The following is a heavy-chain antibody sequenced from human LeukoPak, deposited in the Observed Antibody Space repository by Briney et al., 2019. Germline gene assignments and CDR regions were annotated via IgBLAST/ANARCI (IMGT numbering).Heavy chain of an antibody. D-gene: IGHD3-9*01. J-gene: IGHJ3*02. CDR1: GGAISSGSYY. CDR3: ARFSLLRHFDWNYAFDI. CDR2: IYTSGST. Sequence: SETLSLTCTVSGGAISSGSYYWSWIRQPAGKGLEWIGRIYTSGSTNYNPSLKSRVTISVDTSKNQFSLKLSSVTAADTAVYYCARFSLLRHFDWNYAFDIWGQGTMVTVSS. V-gene: IGHV4-61*02.